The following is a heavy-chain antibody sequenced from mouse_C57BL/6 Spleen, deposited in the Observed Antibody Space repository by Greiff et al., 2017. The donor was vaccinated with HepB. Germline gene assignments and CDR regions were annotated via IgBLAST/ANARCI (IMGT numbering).Heavy chain of an antibody. V-gene: IGHV1-5*01. Sequence: VQLQQSGTVLARPGASVKMSCKTSGYTFTSYWMHWVKQRPGQGLEWIGAIYPGNSDTSYNQKFKGKAKLTADTSASTAYMELSSQTNEDSAVYYCTREYYSNYEDAMDYWGQGTSVTVSS. J-gene: IGHJ4*01. CDR1: GYTFTSYW. CDR3: TREYYSNYEDAMDY. D-gene: IGHD2-5*01. CDR2: IYPGNSDT.